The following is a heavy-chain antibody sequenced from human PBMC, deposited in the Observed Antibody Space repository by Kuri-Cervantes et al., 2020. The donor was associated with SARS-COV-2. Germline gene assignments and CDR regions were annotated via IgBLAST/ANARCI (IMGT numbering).Heavy chain of an antibody. CDR2: IFWNNNQ. J-gene: IGHJ3*02. D-gene: IGHD3-10*02. CDR3: SHSWYTSVHDYYVYAFDM. Sequence: SGPTLVKPTQTLTLTCTFSGFSLTTIGVGVGWVRQPPGKALEWLALIFWNNNQRYSPSLESRLSITKDTSKNQVILTMTNVDPVDTATYYCSHSWYTSVHDYYVYAFDMWAPGPTVTVSS. V-gene: IGHV2-5*01. CDR1: GFSLTTIGVG.